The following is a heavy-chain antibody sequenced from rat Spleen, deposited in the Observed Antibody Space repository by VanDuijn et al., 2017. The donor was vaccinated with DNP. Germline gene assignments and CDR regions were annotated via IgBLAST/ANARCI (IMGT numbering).Heavy chain of an antibody. D-gene: IGHD1-2*01. Sequence: QVQLKESGPGLVQPSQTLSLTCTVSGFSLTSNSVHWVRQPPGKVLEWIAAISSGGSTYYNLALKSRLSISRDTSKSQVFLEMSSLQTEDTGIYFCAREEPRVLSFFSSLFDYWGQGVMVTVSS. CDR2: ISSGGST. J-gene: IGHJ2*01. V-gene: IGHV2-6*01. CDR3: AREEPRVLSFFSSLFDY. CDR1: GFSLTSNS.